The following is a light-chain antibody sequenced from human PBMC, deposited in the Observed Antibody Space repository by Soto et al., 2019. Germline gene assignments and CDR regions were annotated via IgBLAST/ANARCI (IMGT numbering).Light chain of an antibody. CDR1: QDISNY. CDR3: QQYDQLPLT. Sequence: DIQMTQSPSSLSASVGDRVTITCQASQDISNYLNWYQQKPGKAPKLLIYDASKLETGVPSRFSGSGSGTDFTLTISSLQAEDIATYYCQQYDQLPLTFGGGTKVEIK. V-gene: IGKV1-33*01. CDR2: DAS. J-gene: IGKJ4*01.